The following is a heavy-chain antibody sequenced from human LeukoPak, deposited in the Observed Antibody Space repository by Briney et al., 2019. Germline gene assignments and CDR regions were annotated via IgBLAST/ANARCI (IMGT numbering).Heavy chain of an antibody. V-gene: IGHV4-39*01. CDR1: GGSISSSSYY. CDR3: ARTRYYYNSRSYGAPYYFDY. CDR2: IYYSGST. Sequence: SETLSLTCTVSGGSISSSSYYWGWIRQPPGKGLEWIGSIYYSGSTYYNPSLRSRVTISVDTSKNQFSLKLSSVTAADTAVYYCARTRYYYNSRSYGAPYYFDYWGQGTLVTVSS. J-gene: IGHJ4*02. D-gene: IGHD3-10*01.